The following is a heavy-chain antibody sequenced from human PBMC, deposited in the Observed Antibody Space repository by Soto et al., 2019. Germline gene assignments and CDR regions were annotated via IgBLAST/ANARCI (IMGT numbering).Heavy chain of an antibody. D-gene: IGHD3-22*01. CDR2: IWYDGSNK. Sequence: WGVLRLSCAASGFTFRSYGMDWVRQAPGKGLEWVAIIWYDGSNKYYADSVKGRFAISRDNSKNTLYLEMNSLRAEDTAVYYCVTDSGRYNYSTGYPTFDYWGQGALVTVSS. CDR1: GFTFRSYG. V-gene: IGHV3-33*03. CDR3: VTDSGRYNYSTGYPTFDY. J-gene: IGHJ4*02.